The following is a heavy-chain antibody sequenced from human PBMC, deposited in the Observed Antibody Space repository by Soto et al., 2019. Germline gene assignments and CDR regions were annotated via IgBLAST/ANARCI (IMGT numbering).Heavy chain of an antibody. D-gene: IGHD2-2*01. CDR3: AGELVVPAAMFRSGGFDP. J-gene: IGHJ5*02. CDR1: GFTFSSYS. CDR2: ISSSSSTI. Sequence: PGGSLRLSCAASGFTFSSYSMNWVRQAPGKGLEWVSYISSSSSTIYYADSVKGRFTISRDNAKNSLYLQMNSLRAEDTAVYYCAGELVVPAAMFRSGGFDPWGQGTLVTVSS. V-gene: IGHV3-48*01.